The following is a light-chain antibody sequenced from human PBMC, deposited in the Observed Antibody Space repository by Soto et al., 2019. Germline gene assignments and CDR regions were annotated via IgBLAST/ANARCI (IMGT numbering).Light chain of an antibody. CDR2: PAA. Sequence: DIQLTQSPSFLSASVGDKVTITCRASQGIANFLAWFQQKPGRAPNLLIYPAATLQGGVPSRFSGSGSGTEFTLTITSLQAEDGATYYCQQFYAFPRTFGQGTKVDIK. CDR3: QQFYAFPRT. CDR1: QGIANF. J-gene: IGKJ1*01. V-gene: IGKV1-9*01.